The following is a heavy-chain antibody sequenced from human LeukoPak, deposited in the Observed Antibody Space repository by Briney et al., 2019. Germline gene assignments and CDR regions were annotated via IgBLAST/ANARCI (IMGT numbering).Heavy chain of an antibody. Sequence: PGGSLRLSCAASGFTFSSYAMRWVRQAPGKGLEWVSAISGPGGSWDYADSVKGRFTISRDNSKNTLFLQMNSLRAEDTAIYYCAKKVGLVSAPVYYFDVWGQGTLVTVSS. J-gene: IGHJ4*02. D-gene: IGHD5/OR15-5a*01. CDR1: GFTFSSYA. CDR2: ISGPGGSW. CDR3: AKKVGLVSAPVYYFDV. V-gene: IGHV3-23*01.